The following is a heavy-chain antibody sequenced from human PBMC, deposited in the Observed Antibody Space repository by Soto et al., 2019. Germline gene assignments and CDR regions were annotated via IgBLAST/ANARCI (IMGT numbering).Heavy chain of an antibody. V-gene: IGHV3-48*02. CDR2: ISSSSSTI. D-gene: IGHD3-10*01. CDR3: ARDYYGSGSYPDPFDI. J-gene: IGHJ3*02. Sequence: GGSLRLSCAASGFTFSSYSMNWVRQAPGKGLEWVSYISSSSSTIYYADSVKGRFTISRDNAKNSLYLQMNSLRDEDTAVYYCARDYYGSGSYPDPFDIWGQGTMVTVSS. CDR1: GFTFSSYS.